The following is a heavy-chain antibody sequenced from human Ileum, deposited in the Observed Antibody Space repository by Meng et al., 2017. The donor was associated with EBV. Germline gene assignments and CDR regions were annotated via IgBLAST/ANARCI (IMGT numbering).Heavy chain of an antibody. V-gene: IGHV1-18*01. Sequence: QCQRVQTGAGVKKPGASLKVSCKASGYTFTSYGISWVRQAPGQGLEWMGWISADSGNTNYAQKLQGRVTMTTDTSTSTAYMELRSLRSDDTAVYYCARPGYCSGGSCYLGHAEYFQYWGQGTLVTVSS. CDR3: ARPGYCSGGSCYLGHAEYFQY. D-gene: IGHD2-15*01. J-gene: IGHJ1*01. CDR2: ISADSGNT. CDR1: GYTFTSYG.